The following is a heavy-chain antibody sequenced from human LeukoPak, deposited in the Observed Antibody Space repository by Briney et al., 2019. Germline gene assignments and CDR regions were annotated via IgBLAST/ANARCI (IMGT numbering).Heavy chain of an antibody. J-gene: IGHJ4*02. V-gene: IGHV1-2*02. Sequence: ASVKVSCKASGGTFSSYAISWVRQAPGQGLEWMGWINPNSGGTNYAQKFQGRVTMTRDTSISTAYMELSRLRSDDTAVYYCARDGGSSWYYFDYWGQGTLVTVSS. CDR3: ARDGGSSWYYFDY. CDR2: INPNSGGT. D-gene: IGHD6-13*01. CDR1: GGTFSSYA.